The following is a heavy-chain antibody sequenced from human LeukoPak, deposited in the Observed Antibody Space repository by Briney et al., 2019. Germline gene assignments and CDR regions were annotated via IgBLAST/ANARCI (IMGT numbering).Heavy chain of an antibody. CDR3: ARVRCEGGGDCYSGYFQH. V-gene: IGHV1-69*04. J-gene: IGHJ1*01. D-gene: IGHD2-21*02. Sequence: GSSVKVSCKASGGTFSSYAISWVRQAPGQGLEWMGRIIPILGIANYAQKFQGRVTITADKSTSTAYMELSSLRSEDTAVYYCARVRCEGGGDCYSGYFQHWGQGTLVTVSS. CDR1: GGTFSSYA. CDR2: IIPILGIA.